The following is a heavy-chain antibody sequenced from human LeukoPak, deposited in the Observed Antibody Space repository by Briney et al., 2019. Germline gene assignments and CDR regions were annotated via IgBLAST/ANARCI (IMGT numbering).Heavy chain of an antibody. CDR1: GYTFTGYY. V-gene: IGHV1-2*02. CDR3: ARDSGPETYYDFWSGYYGLWFDP. J-gene: IGHJ5*02. D-gene: IGHD3-3*01. CDR2: INPNSGGT. Sequence: GASVKVSCKASGYTFTGYYIHWVRQAPGQGLEWMGWINPNSGGTNYAQKFQGRVTMTRDTSISTAYMELSRLRSDDTAVYYCARDSGPETYYDFWSGYYGLWFDPWGQGTLVTVSS.